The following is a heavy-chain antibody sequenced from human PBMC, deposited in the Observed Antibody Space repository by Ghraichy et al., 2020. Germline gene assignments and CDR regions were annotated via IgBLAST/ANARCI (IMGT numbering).Heavy chain of an antibody. CDR2: IYYSGST. CDR1: GGSISSSSYY. V-gene: IGHV4-39*01. CDR3: ARHGAGYDILP. J-gene: IGHJ4*02. Sequence: SETLSLTCTVSGGSISSSSYYWGWIRQPPGKGLEWIGSIYYSGSTYYNPSLKSRVTISVDTSKNQFSLKLSSVTAADTAVYYCARHGAGYDILPWGQGTLVTVSS. D-gene: IGHD3-9*01.